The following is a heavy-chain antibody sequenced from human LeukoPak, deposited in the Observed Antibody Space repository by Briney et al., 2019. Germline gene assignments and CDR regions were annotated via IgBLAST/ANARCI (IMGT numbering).Heavy chain of an antibody. Sequence: SETLSLTCTVSGGSISSYYWSWIRQPPGKGLEWIGYIYYSGSTNYNPSLKSRVTISVYTSKNQFSLKLSSVTAADTAVYYCARLKYYYDSSRYRAEYFQHWGQGTLVTVSS. D-gene: IGHD3-22*01. CDR2: IYYSGST. V-gene: IGHV4-59*01. CDR3: ARLKYYYDSSRYRAEYFQH. CDR1: GGSISSYY. J-gene: IGHJ1*01.